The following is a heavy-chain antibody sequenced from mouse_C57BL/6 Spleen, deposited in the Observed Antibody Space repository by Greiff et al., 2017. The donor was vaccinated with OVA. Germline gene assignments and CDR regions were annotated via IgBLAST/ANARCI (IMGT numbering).Heavy chain of an antibody. CDR1: GFTFTDYY. CDR2: IRNKANGYTT. V-gene: IGHV7-3*01. D-gene: IGHD1-1*01. CDR3: ARDYGSSLWFAY. J-gene: IGHJ3*01. Sequence: EVNVVESGGGLVQPGGSLSLSCAASGFTFTDYYMSWVRQPPGKALEWLGFIRNKANGYTTEYSASVKGRFTISRDNSQSILYLQMNALRAEDSATYDCARDYGSSLWFAYWGQGTLVTVSA.